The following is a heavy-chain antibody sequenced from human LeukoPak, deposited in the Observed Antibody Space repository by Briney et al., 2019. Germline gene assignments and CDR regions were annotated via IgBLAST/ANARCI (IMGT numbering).Heavy chain of an antibody. CDR2: IKSKTDGGTT. CDR1: GFTFSNAW. V-gene: IGHV3-15*01. Sequence: GGSLRLSCAASGFTFSNAWMSWVRQAPGKGLEWVGRIKSKTDGGTTDYAAPVKGRFTISRDDSKNTLYLQMNSLKTEDTAVYYCTLLWFGDSAYYYYGIDVWGKGTTVTVSS. J-gene: IGHJ6*04. D-gene: IGHD3-10*01. CDR3: TLLWFGDSAYYYYGIDV.